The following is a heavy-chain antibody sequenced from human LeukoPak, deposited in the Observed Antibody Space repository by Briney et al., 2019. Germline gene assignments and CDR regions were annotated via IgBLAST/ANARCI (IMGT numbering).Heavy chain of an antibody. Sequence: SETLSLTCTVSGGSISSGDYYWSWIRQPPGKGLEWIGYIYYSGSTYYNPSLKSRVTISVDTSKNQFSLKLSSVTAADTAVYYCARECHSYGSGIYYFDYWGQGTLVTVSS. J-gene: IGHJ4*02. CDR3: ARECHSYGSGIYYFDY. CDR1: GGSISSGDYY. V-gene: IGHV4-30-4*01. CDR2: IYYSGST. D-gene: IGHD5-18*01.